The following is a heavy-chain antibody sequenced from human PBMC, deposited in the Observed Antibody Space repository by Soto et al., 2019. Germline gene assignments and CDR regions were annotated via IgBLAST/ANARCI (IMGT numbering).Heavy chain of an antibody. CDR3: ARGPYCGNECFFAY. D-gene: IGHD2-21*01. V-gene: IGHV4-4*07. J-gene: IGHJ4*02. CDR1: GDSISNYY. CDR2: ISNTGRR. Sequence: PSETLSLTCSVFGDSISNYYWSWIRQPAGKGLEYIGRISNTGRRNYNPSLESRVTMSLDPSKNQISLKLSSATAADTAIYYCARGPYCGNECFFAYWGQGTLVTVSS.